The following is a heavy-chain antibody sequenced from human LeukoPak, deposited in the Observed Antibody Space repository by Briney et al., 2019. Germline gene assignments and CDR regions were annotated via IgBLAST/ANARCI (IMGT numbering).Heavy chain of an antibody. D-gene: IGHD4-17*01. Sequence: SETLSLTCTVSGGSMSGYYWSWIRQPPGKGLEWIGYTFDSETTDYNPSLKSRVIISVDTSKNQVSLKLNSVTAADTAIYYCARGSVTPDAGYWGPGTLVTVSS. V-gene: IGHV4-59*01. CDR2: TFDSETT. CDR1: GGSMSGYY. J-gene: IGHJ4*02. CDR3: ARGSVTPDAGY.